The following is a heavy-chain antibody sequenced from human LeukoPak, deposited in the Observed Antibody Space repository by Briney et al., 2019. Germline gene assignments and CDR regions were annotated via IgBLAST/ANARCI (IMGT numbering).Heavy chain of an antibody. J-gene: IGHJ4*02. CDR1: GFTFGSYG. V-gene: IGHV3-30*02. Sequence: PGGSLRLSCAASGFTFGSYGMHWVRQAPGMGLEWVAFVSYDGSNKYYADSVKGRFTISRDNSKNTLYLEMNSLRVEDTAVYYCAKVEYSSSYYWGQGTLVTVSS. CDR2: VSYDGSNK. CDR3: AKVEYSSSYY. D-gene: IGHD6-6*01.